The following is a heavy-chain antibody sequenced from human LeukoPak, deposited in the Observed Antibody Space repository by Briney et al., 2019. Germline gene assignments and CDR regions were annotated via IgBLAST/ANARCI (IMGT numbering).Heavy chain of an antibody. Sequence: GGSLRLSCTASGFTFGDYAMSWFRQAPGKGLEWVGFIRSKAYGGTTEYAASVKGRFTISRDDSKSIAYLQMNSLKTEGKAVYYCTRGYCSGGSCYRTFDYWGQGTLVSVSS. CDR2: IRSKAYGGTT. D-gene: IGHD2-15*01. V-gene: IGHV3-49*03. CDR3: TRGYCSGGSCYRTFDY. CDR1: GFTFGDYA. J-gene: IGHJ4*02.